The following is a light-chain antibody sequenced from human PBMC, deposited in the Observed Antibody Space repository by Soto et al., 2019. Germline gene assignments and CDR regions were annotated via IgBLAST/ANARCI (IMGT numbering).Light chain of an antibody. CDR1: QTISSW. Sequence: IQMTHSPSTLSGSVGDRVTITCRASQTISSWLAWYQQKPGKAPKLLIYKASTLKSGVPSRFSGSGSGTDFTLTISSVQPEDFATYYCQQTYSTRFTFGQGTRLEIK. CDR2: KAS. CDR3: QQTYSTRFT. V-gene: IGKV1-5*03. J-gene: IGKJ5*01.